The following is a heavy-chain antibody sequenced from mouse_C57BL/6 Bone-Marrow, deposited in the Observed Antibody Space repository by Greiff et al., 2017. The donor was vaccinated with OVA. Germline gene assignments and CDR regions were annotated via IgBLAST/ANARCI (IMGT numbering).Heavy chain of an antibody. CDR2: IDPENGDT. V-gene: IGHV14-4*01. D-gene: IGHD1-1*01. J-gene: IGHJ2*01. CDR1: GFNIKDDY. CDR3: TTLSTTVVFDY. Sequence: EVKLQESGAELVRPGASVKLSCTASGFNIKDDYMHLVKQRPEQGLEWIGWIDPENGDTEYASKFQGKATITADTSSNTAYLQLSSLTSEDTAVYYCTTLSTTVVFDYWGQGTTLTVSS.